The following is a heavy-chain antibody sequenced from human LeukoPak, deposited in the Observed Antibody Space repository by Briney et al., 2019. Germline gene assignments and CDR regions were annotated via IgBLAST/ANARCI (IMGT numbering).Heavy chain of an antibody. CDR3: AREGSSGWGPFDY. D-gene: IGHD6-19*01. CDR2: INHSGST. J-gene: IGHJ4*02. V-gene: IGHV4-34*01. Sequence: SETLSHTCAVYGGSFSGYYWSWIRQPPGKGLEWIGEINHSGSTNYNPSLKSRVTISVDTSKNQFSLKLSSVTAADTAVYYCAREGSSGWGPFDYWGQGTLVTVSS. CDR1: GGSFSGYY.